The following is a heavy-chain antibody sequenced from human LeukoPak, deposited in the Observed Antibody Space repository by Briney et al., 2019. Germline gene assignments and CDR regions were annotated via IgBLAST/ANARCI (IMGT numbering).Heavy chain of an antibody. V-gene: IGHV3-23*01. CDR1: GFTFSSYA. CDR3: AKDRVRGYSQGDVDY. D-gene: IGHD5-18*01. CDR2: ISGSGGST. J-gene: IGHJ4*02. Sequence: PGGSLRLSCAASGFTFSSYAMSWVPQAPGKGLEWVSAISGSGGSTYYADSVKGRFTISRDNSKNTLYLQMNSLRTEDTAVYYCAKDRVRGYSQGDVDYWGQGTLVTVSS.